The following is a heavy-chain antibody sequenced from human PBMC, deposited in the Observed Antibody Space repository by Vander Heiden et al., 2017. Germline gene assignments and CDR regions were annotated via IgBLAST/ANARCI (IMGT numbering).Heavy chain of an antibody. V-gene: IGHV4-34*01. CDR1: GGSFSGYY. Sequence: QVQLQQWGAGLLKPSETLSLTCAVYGGSFSGYYWSWIRQPPGKGLEWIGKINHSGSTNYNPSLKSRVTISVDTSKNQFSLKLSSVTAADTAVYYCARGATVTTPNYFDYWGQGTLVTVSS. CDR2: INHSGST. D-gene: IGHD4-17*01. J-gene: IGHJ4*02. CDR3: ARGATVTTPNYFDY.